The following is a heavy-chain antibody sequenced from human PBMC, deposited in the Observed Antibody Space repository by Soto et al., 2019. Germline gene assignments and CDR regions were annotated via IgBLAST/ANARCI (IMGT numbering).Heavy chain of an antibody. CDR2: IYPGDSDT. CDR1: GYSFTSYW. J-gene: IGHJ6*02. D-gene: IGHD3-22*01. Sequence: HGESLKISCKGSGYSFTSYWIGRVRQMPGKGLEWMGIIYPGDSDTRYSPSFQGQVTISADKSISTAYLQWSSLKASDTAMYYCARQEGYYYDSSGYRYYGMDVWGQGTTVTVSS. CDR3: ARQEGYYYDSSGYRYYGMDV. V-gene: IGHV5-51*01.